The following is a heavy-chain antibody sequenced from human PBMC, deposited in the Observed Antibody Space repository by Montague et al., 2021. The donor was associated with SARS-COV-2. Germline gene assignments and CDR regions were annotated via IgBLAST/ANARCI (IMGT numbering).Heavy chain of an antibody. CDR2: IYSGGST. D-gene: IGHD4-11*01. V-gene: IGHV3-66*02. Sequence: SLRLSFAASGFTVSSNYMSWVRQAPGKGLEWVSVIYSGGSTYYADSVKGRFTISRDNSKNTLYLQMNSLRAEDTAVYYCARGGHYSNYWYGMDVWGQGTTVTVSS. J-gene: IGHJ6*02. CDR3: ARGGHYSNYWYGMDV. CDR1: GFTVSSNY.